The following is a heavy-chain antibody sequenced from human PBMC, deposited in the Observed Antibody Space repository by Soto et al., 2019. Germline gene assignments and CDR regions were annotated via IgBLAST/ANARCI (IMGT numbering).Heavy chain of an antibody. CDR3: ARDGPHYYGSGSDLNWFDP. Sequence: QVQLVQSGAEVKKPGASVKVSCKASGYTFTSYAMHWVRQAPGQRLEWMGWINAGNGNTKYSQKFQVRVTITRDTSASTAYMELSSLRSEDTAGDYCARDGPHYYGSGSDLNWFDPWGQGTLVTVSS. J-gene: IGHJ5*02. CDR2: INAGNGNT. D-gene: IGHD3-10*01. CDR1: GYTFTSYA. V-gene: IGHV1-3*01.